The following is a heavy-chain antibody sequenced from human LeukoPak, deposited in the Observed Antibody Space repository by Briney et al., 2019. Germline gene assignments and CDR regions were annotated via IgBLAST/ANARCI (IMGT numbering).Heavy chain of an antibody. J-gene: IGHJ5*02. CDR2: IIPIFSTA. Sequence: VSSVKVSFKASGGTFSSYAISWVRQAPGQGLEWMGGIIPIFSTANYAQKFQGRVTITADESTSTAYMELSSLRSEDTAVYYCAVIVVVPAATSTNWFDPWGQGTLDTVSS. CDR3: AVIVVVPAATSTNWFDP. V-gene: IGHV1-69*01. CDR1: GGTFSSYA. D-gene: IGHD2-2*01.